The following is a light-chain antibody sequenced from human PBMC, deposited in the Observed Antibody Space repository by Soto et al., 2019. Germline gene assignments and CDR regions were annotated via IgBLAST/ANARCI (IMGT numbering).Light chain of an antibody. J-gene: IGLJ3*02. V-gene: IGLV1-40*01. Sequence: QAVVTQPPSVSGAPGQRVTISCTGSSSNIGAGYVVHWYQQLPGTAPKLLIYGNSNRPSGVPDRFSGSKSGTSASLAITGLQAEDEADYYCQSYDSSLSGWVFAGGTKLTVL. CDR3: QSYDSSLSGWV. CDR2: GNS. CDR1: SSNIGAGYV.